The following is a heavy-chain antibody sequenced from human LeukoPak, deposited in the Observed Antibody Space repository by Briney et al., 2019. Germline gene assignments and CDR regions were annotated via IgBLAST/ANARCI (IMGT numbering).Heavy chain of an antibody. J-gene: IGHJ4*02. CDR1: GFTFSSYS. CDR2: ISSSSYI. CDR3: ARSYYGWYYFDY. Sequence: PGGSLRLSCAASGFTFSSYSMNWVRQAPGKGLEWVSSISSSSYIYYADSVKGRFTISRDNAKNSLYLQMNSLRAEDTAVYYCARSYYGWYYFDYWGQGTLVTVSS. V-gene: IGHV3-21*01. D-gene: IGHD4-17*01.